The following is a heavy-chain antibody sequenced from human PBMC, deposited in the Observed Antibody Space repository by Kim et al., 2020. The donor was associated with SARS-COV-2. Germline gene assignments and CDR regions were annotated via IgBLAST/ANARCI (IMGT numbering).Heavy chain of an antibody. J-gene: IGHJ4*02. Sequence: GTEKNYVDSVEGRFTISRDNAKNSLFLDVNSLRVEDTAVYYCARTHYGDYVWGQGTLVTVSS. D-gene: IGHD4-17*01. CDR3: ARTHYGDYV. CDR2: GTEK. V-gene: IGHV3-7*01.